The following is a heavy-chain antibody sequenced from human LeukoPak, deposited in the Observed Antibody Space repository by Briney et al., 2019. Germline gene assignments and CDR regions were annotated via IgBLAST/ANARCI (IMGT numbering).Heavy chain of an antibody. J-gene: IGHJ3*02. D-gene: IGHD3-3*01. CDR2: ISAYNGNT. CDR1: GYTFTSYG. CDR3: ARDGYYDFWSGYNDAFDI. Sequence: ASVKVSCKASGYTFTSYGISWVRQAPRQGLEWMGWISAYNGNTNYAQKLQGRVTMTTDTSTSTAYMELRSLRSDDTAVYYCARDGYYDFWSGYNDAFDIWGQGTMVTVSS. V-gene: IGHV1-18*01.